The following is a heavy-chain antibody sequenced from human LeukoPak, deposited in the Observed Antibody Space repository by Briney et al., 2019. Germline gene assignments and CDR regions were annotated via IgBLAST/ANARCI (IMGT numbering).Heavy chain of an antibody. CDR3: ARGRTSSWLSNYYYYYMDV. J-gene: IGHJ6*03. Sequence: GASVKVSCKASGYTFTSYDINWVRQATGQGLEWMGWMNPNSGNTGYAQKFQGRVTITRNTSISTAYMELSSLRSEDTAVYYCARGRTSSWLSNYYYYYMDVWGKGTTVTVSS. CDR2: MNPNSGNT. V-gene: IGHV1-8*03. CDR1: GYTFTSYD. D-gene: IGHD6-13*01.